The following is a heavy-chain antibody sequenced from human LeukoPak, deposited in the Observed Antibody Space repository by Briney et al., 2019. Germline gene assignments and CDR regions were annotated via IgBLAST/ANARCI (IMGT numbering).Heavy chain of an antibody. J-gene: IGHJ5*01. CDR1: GGSISSGSYY. CDR3: AREEIVRDNWFDY. CDR2: IYTSGST. Sequence: PSETLSLTCTVSGGSISSGSYYWSWIRQPAGKGLEWIGRIYTSGSTNYNPSLKSRVTISVDTSKNQFSLKLSSVTAADTAVYYCAREEIVRDNWFDYWGQGTLVTVSS. D-gene: IGHD2/OR15-2a*01. V-gene: IGHV4-61*02.